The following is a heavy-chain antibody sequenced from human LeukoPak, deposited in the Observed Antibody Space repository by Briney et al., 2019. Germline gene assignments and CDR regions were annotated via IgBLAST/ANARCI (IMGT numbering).Heavy chain of an antibody. D-gene: IGHD1-26*01. J-gene: IGHJ6*02. CDR3: ARDIGGDYYYYGMDV. V-gene: IGHV1-69*04. Sequence: SVKVSCKASGGTFSSYAISWVRQAPGQGLEWMGRIIPILGIANYAQKFQGRVTITADKSTSTAYMELSSLRSEDTAVYYCARDIGGDYYYYGMDVWGQGTRSPSP. CDR2: IIPILGIA. CDR1: GGTFSSYA.